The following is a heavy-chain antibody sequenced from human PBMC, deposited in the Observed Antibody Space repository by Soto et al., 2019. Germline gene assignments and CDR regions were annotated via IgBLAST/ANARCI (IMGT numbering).Heavy chain of an antibody. CDR1: GYTLTSYD. V-gene: IGHV1-8*01. Sequence: ASVKVSCKASGYTLTSYDINWVRQATGQGLEWMGWMNPNSGNTGYAQKFQGRVTMTRNTSITTAYMELSSLRSEDTAVYYCARGGEYSSSSGYYYYGMDVWGQGTTVTVSS. D-gene: IGHD6-6*01. J-gene: IGHJ6*02. CDR3: ARGGEYSSSSGYYYYGMDV. CDR2: MNPNSGNT.